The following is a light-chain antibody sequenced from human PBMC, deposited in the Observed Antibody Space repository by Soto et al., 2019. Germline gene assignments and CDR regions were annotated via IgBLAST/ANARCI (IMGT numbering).Light chain of an antibody. Sequence: QSARAQPPSSSGAPGQSVTISCTGSSSDIGAYNYVSWYQQHPGKAPNLIIYEVSKRPSGVPDRFSVSKSGNTASLTVSGLQTEDEAYYYCSSYTGTNNLFGGGTKLTVL. V-gene: IGLV2-8*01. CDR2: EVS. CDR3: SSYTGTNNL. CDR1: SSDIGAYNY. J-gene: IGLJ2*01.